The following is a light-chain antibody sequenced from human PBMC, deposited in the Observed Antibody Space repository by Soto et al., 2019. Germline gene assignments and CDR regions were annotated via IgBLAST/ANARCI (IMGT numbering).Light chain of an antibody. CDR1: QSVSSK. CDR3: QQYDNWPFT. CDR2: GAS. V-gene: IGKV3-15*01. Sequence: EVVMTQSPATLSVSPGEGATLSCRASQSVSSKLAWYQQKPGQAPRLLIYGASTRATGIPARFSGSESGTEFALTISSLQSEDFAVYYCQQYDNWPFTFGPGTKVDSK. J-gene: IGKJ3*01.